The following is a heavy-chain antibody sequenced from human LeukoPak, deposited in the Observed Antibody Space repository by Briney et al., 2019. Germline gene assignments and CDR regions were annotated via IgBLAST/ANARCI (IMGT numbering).Heavy chain of an antibody. CDR2: IIPIFGTA. Sequence: ASVKVSCKASGGTFSSYAISWVRQAPGRGLEWMGGIIPIFGTANYAQKFQGRVTITADESTSTAYMELSSLRSEDTAVYYCARAARGWDNPRGHYYYYGMDVWGQGTTVTVSS. V-gene: IGHV1-69*13. D-gene: IGHD6-19*01. J-gene: IGHJ6*02. CDR1: GGTFSSYA. CDR3: ARAARGWDNPRGHYYYYGMDV.